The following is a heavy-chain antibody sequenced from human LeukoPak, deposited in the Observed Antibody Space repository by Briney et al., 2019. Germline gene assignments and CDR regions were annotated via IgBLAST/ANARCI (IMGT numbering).Heavy chain of an antibody. D-gene: IGHD6-13*01. V-gene: IGHV3-30*02. Sequence: GGSLRLSCAASGFTFSSYGMHWVRQAPGKGLEWVAFIRYDGSNKYYTDSVKGRFTISRDNSKNTLYLQMNSLRTEDTAVYSCAKSFSSRAEAAFDYWGQGTLVTVSS. CDR3: AKSFSSRAEAAFDY. CDR2: IRYDGSNK. J-gene: IGHJ4*02. CDR1: GFTFSSYG.